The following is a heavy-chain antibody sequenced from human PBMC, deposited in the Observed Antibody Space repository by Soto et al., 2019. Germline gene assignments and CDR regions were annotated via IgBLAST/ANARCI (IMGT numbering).Heavy chain of an antibody. V-gene: IGHV5-10-1*01. CDR1: GYSFTSYW. D-gene: IGHD2-21*02. J-gene: IGHJ6*02. CDR2: IDPSDSYT. CDR3: ARHGALAYCGGDCYSPYYGMDV. Sequence: GESLKISCKGSGYSFTSYWISWVRQMPGKGLEWMGRIDPSDSYTNYSPSFQGHVTISADKSISTASLQWSSLKASDTAMYYCARHGALAYCGGDCYSPYYGMDVWGQGTTVTVSS.